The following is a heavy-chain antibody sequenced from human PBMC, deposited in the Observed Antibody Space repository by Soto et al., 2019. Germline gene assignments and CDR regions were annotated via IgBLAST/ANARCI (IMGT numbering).Heavy chain of an antibody. Sequence: EVQLVESGGDLVQPGGSLRLSCAASGFNFSAYSMNWVRQAPGKGLEWASYISGSSSSIYHADSVKGRFTISRDNAKNSVYLQMNSLRDEDTAVYYCARECAGAVDYWGQGTLVTVSS. CDR3: ARECAGAVDY. J-gene: IGHJ4*02. CDR2: ISGSSSSI. V-gene: IGHV3-48*02. CDR1: GFNFSAYS. D-gene: IGHD3-10*02.